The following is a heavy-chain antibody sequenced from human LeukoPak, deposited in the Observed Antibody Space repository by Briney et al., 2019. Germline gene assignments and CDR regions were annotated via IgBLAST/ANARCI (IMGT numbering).Heavy chain of an antibody. Sequence: GGSLRLSCAASGFTFSDYYMSWIRQAPGKGLEWISYISGSASTRNYADSVKGRFTISRDNAKNSLHLQIKSLRAEDTAVYYCAKDGITMIVVAMVFDYWGQGTLVTVSS. V-gene: IGHV3-11*04. CDR3: AKDGITMIVVAMVFDY. J-gene: IGHJ4*02. CDR1: GFTFSDYY. D-gene: IGHD3-22*01. CDR2: ISGSASTR.